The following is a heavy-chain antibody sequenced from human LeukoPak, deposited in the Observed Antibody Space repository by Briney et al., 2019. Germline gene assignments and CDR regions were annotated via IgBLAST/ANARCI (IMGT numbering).Heavy chain of an antibody. J-gene: IGHJ4*02. CDR2: INPNSGGT. CDR3: ARDRRAQMHSGNFDY. Sequence: GASVKVSCKASGYTFSGYYMHWVRQAPGQGLEWMGWINPNSGGTNYAQKLQGRVTMTTDTSTSTAYMELRSLRSDDTAVYYCARDRRAQMHSGNFDYWGQGTLVTVSS. D-gene: IGHD1-26*01. V-gene: IGHV1-2*02. CDR1: GYTFSGYY.